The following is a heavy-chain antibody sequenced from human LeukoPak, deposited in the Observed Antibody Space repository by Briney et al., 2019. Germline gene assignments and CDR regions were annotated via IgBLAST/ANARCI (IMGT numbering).Heavy chain of an antibody. CDR1: GFTFSSYW. Sequence: PGGSLRLSCAASGFTFSSYWMSWVRQAPGKGLEWAANIKQDGSEKYYVDSVKGRFTISRDNAKNSLYLQMNSLRAEDTAVYYCARSQVWFGESEGYFDYWGQGTLVTVSS. CDR2: IKQDGSEK. D-gene: IGHD3-10*01. V-gene: IGHV3-7*01. CDR3: ARSQVWFGESEGYFDY. J-gene: IGHJ4*02.